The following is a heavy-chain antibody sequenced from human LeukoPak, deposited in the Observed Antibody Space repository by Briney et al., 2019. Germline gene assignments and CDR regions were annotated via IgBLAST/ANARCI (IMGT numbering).Heavy chain of an antibody. V-gene: IGHV1-2*02. CDR3: ARGRPPAARRVGDWFDP. D-gene: IGHD6-6*01. J-gene: IGHJ5*02. Sequence: ASVKVSCKASGYTFTGYYMHWVRQAPGQGLEWMGWINPNSGGTNYPQKFQGRVTMTRDTSISTAYMELSRLRSDDTAVYYCARGRPPAARRVGDWFDPWGQGTLVTVSS. CDR2: INPNSGGT. CDR1: GYTFTGYY.